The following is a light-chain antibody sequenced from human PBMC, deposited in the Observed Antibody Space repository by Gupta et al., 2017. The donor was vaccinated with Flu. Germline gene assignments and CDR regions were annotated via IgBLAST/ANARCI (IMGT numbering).Light chain of an antibody. CDR3: QQYYNLPLT. J-gene: IGKJ4*01. V-gene: IGKV4-1*01. CDR1: QTILHSSNNKNY. Sequence: DIVMTQSPESLAVSLVEEATINCKSSQTILHSSNNKNYLAWYQHKAGQSPKLLIYWASTRDSGVPDRFTGGGSGTEFTLTINSLQAEDVAVYYCQQYYNLPLTFGGGTKVEI. CDR2: WAS.